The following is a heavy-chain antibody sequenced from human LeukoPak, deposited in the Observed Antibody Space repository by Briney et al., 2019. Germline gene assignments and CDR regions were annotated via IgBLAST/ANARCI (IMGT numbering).Heavy chain of an antibody. V-gene: IGHV4-59*11. CDR1: GASIRSHY. CDR3: ASLYCGGDCYRGYFDY. J-gene: IGHJ4*02. Sequence: PSETLSLTCTVSGASIRSHYWSWIRQPPGKGLEWIGYMYYSGNSNYNPALKSRVTISVDASKNQFSLKLSSVTAADTAMYYCASLYCGGDCYRGYFDYWGQGTLVTVSS. D-gene: IGHD2-21*02. CDR2: MYYSGNS.